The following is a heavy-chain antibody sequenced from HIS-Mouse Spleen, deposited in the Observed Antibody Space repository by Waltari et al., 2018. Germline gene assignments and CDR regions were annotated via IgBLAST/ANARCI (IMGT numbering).Heavy chain of an antibody. Sequence: QLQLQESGPGLVKPSETLSLPCTVSGGSLSSSGYYLAWIRQPPGKGLEWIGSIYYSGSTYYNPSIKSRVTISVDTSKNQFSLKLSSVTAADTAVYYCAREIPYSSSWYDWYFDLWGRGTLVTVSS. CDR2: IYYSGST. V-gene: IGHV4-39*07. CDR3: AREIPYSSSWYDWYFDL. J-gene: IGHJ2*01. D-gene: IGHD6-13*01. CDR1: GGSLSSSGYY.